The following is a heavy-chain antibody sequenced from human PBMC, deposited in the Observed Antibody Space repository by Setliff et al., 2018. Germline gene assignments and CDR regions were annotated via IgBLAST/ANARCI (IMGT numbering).Heavy chain of an antibody. V-gene: IGHV3-23*01. J-gene: IGHJ4*02. D-gene: IGHD1-7*01. CDR2: SSGSGYST. CDR3: AKSLRGDHWNYGGFGS. Sequence: GESLKISCATSGFTFSSYAMAWVRQAPGKGLEWVSGSSGSGYSTYYAESVKGRFTVSRDHSKDTLYLQMNSLRDEDTAIYFCAKSLRGDHWNYGGFGSWGQGALVTVSS. CDR1: GFTFSSYA.